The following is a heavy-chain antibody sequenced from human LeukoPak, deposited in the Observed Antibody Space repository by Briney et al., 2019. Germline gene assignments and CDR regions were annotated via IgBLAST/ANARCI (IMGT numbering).Heavy chain of an antibody. CDR1: GGSISSSSYY. D-gene: IGHD2-2*01. CDR3: ARDLHLGYCSSTSCREAYNWFDP. Sequence: PSETLSLTCTVSGGSISSSSYYWGWIRQPAGKGLEWIGRIYTSGSTNYNPSLKSRVTMSVDTSKNQFSLKLSSVTAADTAVYYCARDLHLGYCSSTSCREAYNWFDPWGQGTLVTVSS. CDR2: IYTSGST. V-gene: IGHV4-61*02. J-gene: IGHJ5*02.